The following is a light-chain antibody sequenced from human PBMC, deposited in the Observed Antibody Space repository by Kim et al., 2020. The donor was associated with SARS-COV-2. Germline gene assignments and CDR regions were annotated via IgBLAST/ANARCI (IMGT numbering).Light chain of an antibody. J-gene: IGLJ3*02. CDR1: RSDVGGYNY. CDR3: SSYTSSSTWV. Sequence: GQSITISCTGTRSDVGGYNYVSWYQHHPGKAPKLMIYDVSKRPSGVSNRFSGSKSGNTASLTISGLQAEDAANYYCSSYTSSSTWVFGGGTQLTVL. V-gene: IGLV2-14*03. CDR2: DVS.